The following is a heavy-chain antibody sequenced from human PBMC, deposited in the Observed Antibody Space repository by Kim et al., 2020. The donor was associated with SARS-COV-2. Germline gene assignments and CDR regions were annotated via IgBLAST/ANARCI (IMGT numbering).Heavy chain of an antibody. V-gene: IGHV3-23*01. D-gene: IGHD1-1*01. CDR2: ISGSGGST. Sequence: GGSLRLSCAASGFTFSSYAMSWVRQAPGKGLEWVSAISGSGGSTYYADSVKCRFTISRDNSKNTLYLQMSSLRAEDTAVYYCAKVSQPRSHYYFDYWGQGTLVTVSS. CDR1: GFTFSSYA. J-gene: IGHJ4*02. CDR3: AKVSQPRSHYYFDY.